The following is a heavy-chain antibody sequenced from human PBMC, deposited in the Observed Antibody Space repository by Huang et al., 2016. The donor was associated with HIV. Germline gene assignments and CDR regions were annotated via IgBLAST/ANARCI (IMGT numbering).Heavy chain of an antibody. CDR2: INYDGRT. J-gene: IGHJ4*02. D-gene: IGHD3-3*01. CDR3: ARDIAIFGEPLDS. V-gene: IGHV4-39*01. CDR1: GVSVTRRPWY. Sequence: QPRLQESGPGLVKPSEILSLTCTVSGVSVTRRPWYWVWVRQSPGKGLEWIASINYDGRTYYKSSLKRRLTTSLDTSKNQFSLKLTSVTAADTAVYFCARDIAIFGEPLDSWGQGTAVTVSS.